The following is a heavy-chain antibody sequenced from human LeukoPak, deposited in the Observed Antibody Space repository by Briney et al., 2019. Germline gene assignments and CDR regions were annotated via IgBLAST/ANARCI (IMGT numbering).Heavy chain of an antibody. CDR3: AREGGVVVVIFDY. CDR2: ISYDGSNK. D-gene: IGHD3-22*01. CDR1: GFTFSSYA. J-gene: IGHJ4*02. V-gene: IGHV3-30-3*01. Sequence: PGRSLRLSCAAYGFTFSSYAMHWVRQAPGKGLEWVAVISYDGSNKYYADSVKGRFTISRDNSKNTLYLQMNSLRAEDTAVYYCAREGGVVVVIFDYWGQGTLVTVSS.